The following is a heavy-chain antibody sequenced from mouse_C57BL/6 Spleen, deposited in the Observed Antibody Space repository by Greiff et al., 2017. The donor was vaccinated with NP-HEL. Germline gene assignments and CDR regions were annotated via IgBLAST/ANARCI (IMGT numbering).Heavy chain of an antibody. Sequence: EVQLKESGGGLVKPGGSLKLSCAASGFTFSDYGMHWVRQAPEKGLEWVAYISSGSSTIYYADTVKGRFTISRDNAKNTLFLQMTSLRSEDTAMYYCARRLLRYPWYFDVWGTGTTVTVSS. J-gene: IGHJ1*03. CDR3: ARRLLRYPWYFDV. V-gene: IGHV5-17*01. CDR2: ISSGSSTI. CDR1: GFTFSDYG. D-gene: IGHD1-1*01.